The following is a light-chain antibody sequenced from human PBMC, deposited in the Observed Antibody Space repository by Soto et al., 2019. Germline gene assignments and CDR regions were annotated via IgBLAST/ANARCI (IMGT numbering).Light chain of an antibody. V-gene: IGKV3-15*01. J-gene: IGKJ1*01. CDR1: QSVSSN. CDR2: GTS. CDR3: QQYNNWPPWT. Sequence: EIVMTQSPATLSVSPGEGATLSCRASQSVSSNLAWYQQKPGQAPRLLIYGTSTRATGVPARFSGSGSGTEFTLTISGLQSEDFAVYYCQQYNNWPPWTFGQGTKVEIK.